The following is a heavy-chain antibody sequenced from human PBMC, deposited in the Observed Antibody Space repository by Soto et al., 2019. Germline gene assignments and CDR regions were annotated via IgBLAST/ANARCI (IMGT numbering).Heavy chain of an antibody. CDR3: ARDRGGYGVFDY. D-gene: IGHD5-12*01. Sequence: QVQLQESGPGLVKPSQTLSLTCSVSAGSISSGGYYWNWIRQPPGKGLEWIGYIYHSGGTYSSPSLRSRVTISVDTSKNQFSLTLASVTAADTAVYYCARDRGGYGVFDYWGQGTLVTVSS. CDR1: AGSISSGGYY. J-gene: IGHJ4*02. CDR2: IYHSGGT. V-gene: IGHV4-31*03.